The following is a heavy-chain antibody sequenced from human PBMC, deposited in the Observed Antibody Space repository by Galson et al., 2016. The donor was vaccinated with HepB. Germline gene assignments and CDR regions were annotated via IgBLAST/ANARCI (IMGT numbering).Heavy chain of an antibody. Sequence: SGAEVKKPGESLKISCKGSGYSFTTYWIAWVRQMPGKGLEWMGIIYPGDSDTTYSPSFQAQVTISADKSISTAYLPWSSLKASDTAMYYGARPRHPASYSNGYLSRGQGTLVTVSS. CDR1: GYSFTTYW. D-gene: IGHD4-11*01. J-gene: IGHJ4*02. CDR3: ARPRHPASYSNGYLS. CDR2: IYPGDSDT. V-gene: IGHV5-51*01.